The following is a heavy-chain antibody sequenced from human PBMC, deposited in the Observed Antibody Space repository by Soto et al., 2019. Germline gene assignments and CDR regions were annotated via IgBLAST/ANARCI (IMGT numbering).Heavy chain of an antibody. J-gene: IGHJ4*02. V-gene: IGHV4-61*01. CDR1: GGSVSSGSYY. CDR2: IYYSGST. Sequence: SETLSLTCTVSGGSVSSGSYYWSWIRQPPGKGLEWIGYIYYSGSTNYNPSLKSRVTISVDTSKNQISLKLSSVNAADTAVYFCAGSPFHCSSTSCYLFDYWGQGPLVTAPQ. D-gene: IGHD2-2*01. CDR3: AGSPFHCSSTSCYLFDY.